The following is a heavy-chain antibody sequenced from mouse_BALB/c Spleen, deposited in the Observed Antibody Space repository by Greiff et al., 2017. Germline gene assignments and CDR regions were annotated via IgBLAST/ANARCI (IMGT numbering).Heavy chain of an antibody. J-gene: IGHJ3*01. CDR1: GFTFSDYY. V-gene: IGHV5-4*02. D-gene: IGHD2-14*01. CDR2: ISDGGSYT. Sequence: DVHLVESGGGLVKPGGSLKLSCAASGFTFSDYYMYWVRQTPEKRLEWVATISDGGSYTYYPDSVKGRFTISRDNAKNNLYLQMSSLKSEDTAMYYCARGYDEAWFAYWGQGTLVTVSA. CDR3: ARGYDEAWFAY.